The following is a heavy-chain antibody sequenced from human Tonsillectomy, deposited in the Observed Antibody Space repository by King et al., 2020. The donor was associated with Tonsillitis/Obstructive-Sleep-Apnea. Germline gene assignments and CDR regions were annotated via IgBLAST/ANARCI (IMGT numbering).Heavy chain of an antibody. Sequence: VKLVESGGGLVQPGRSLRLSCAASGFTFDDYSMHWVRQAPGKGLEWVSGISWNSGSISYADSVKVQFTISRDNAKNSLYLQMNSLRAEDTALYYCAKDIFPDGYSYGSAYCEYCGEGTLVTVSS. CDR3: AKDIFPDGYSYGSAYCEY. CDR2: ISWNSGSI. V-gene: IGHV3-9*01. CDR1: GFTFDDYS. D-gene: IGHD5-18*01. J-gene: IGHJ4*02.